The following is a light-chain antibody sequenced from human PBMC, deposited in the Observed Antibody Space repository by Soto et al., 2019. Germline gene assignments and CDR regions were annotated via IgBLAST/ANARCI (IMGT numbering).Light chain of an antibody. CDR3: QQYGYSPIT. V-gene: IGKV3-20*01. CDR1: QSVSSNY. Sequence: IVLTKSPCTLSLSHGDRATLSCRAGQSVSSNYLAWYQQKPGQAPRLLIYGASSRATGIPDKFSGSGSGTDFTLTIDGLEPEDFAGYYCQQYGYSPITVGQGTRLEI. CDR2: GAS. J-gene: IGKJ5*01.